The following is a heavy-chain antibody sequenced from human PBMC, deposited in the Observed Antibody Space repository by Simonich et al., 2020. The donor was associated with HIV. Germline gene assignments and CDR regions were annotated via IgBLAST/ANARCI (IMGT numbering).Heavy chain of an antibody. CDR3: ASGGSISSVWADDY. J-gene: IGHJ4*02. CDR1: GFTFSSYA. V-gene: IGHV3-30*07. Sequence: QVQLVESGGGVVQPGRSLRLSCAASGFTFSSYAMHWVRQAPGKGLEWVAVISYDGSNKYYADSVKGRFTISRDNSKNTLYLQMKSLRAEDTAVYYCASGGSISSVWADDYWGQGTLVTVSS. D-gene: IGHD3-16*01. CDR2: ISYDGSNK.